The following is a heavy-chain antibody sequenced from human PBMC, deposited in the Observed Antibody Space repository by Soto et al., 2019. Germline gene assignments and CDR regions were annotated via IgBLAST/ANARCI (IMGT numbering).Heavy chain of an antibody. CDR3: ARRHYCRGDCTINHDYYYGMDV. CDR1: GYIFTDHC. CDR2: ICPGYSNI. J-gene: IGHJ6*02. V-gene: IGHV5-51*01. D-gene: IGHD2-21*02. Sequence: PGESLKISCKGSGYIFTDHCIVWARQMAGKGLEWVGIICPGYSNIIYSPSVQGQVTISADMSIRTAYLQWSSLKASETGIYYCARRHYCRGDCTINHDYYYGMDVWGQGTTVTVSS.